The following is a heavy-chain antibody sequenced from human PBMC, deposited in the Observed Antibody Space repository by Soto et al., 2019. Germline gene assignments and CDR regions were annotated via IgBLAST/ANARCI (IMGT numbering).Heavy chain of an antibody. CDR3: ARDHKWDGMDV. CDR2: INYSGTT. J-gene: IGHJ6*02. Sequence: SETLSLTCSVSGGSFSSDSFIWSWVRQFPGKGLEWIGYINYSGTTYYNPSLRSRITMPVDTSKNQFSLNLSSVTAADTAVYYCARDHKWDGMDVWGQGTMVTSP. CDR1: GGSFSSDSFI. V-gene: IGHV4-31*03. D-gene: IGHD1-26*01.